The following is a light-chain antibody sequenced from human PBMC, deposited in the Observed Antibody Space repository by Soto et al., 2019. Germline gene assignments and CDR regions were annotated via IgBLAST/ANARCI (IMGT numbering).Light chain of an antibody. Sequence: QSVLTQPPSVSGARGQRVTISCTGSSSSIGEGYAVYWYQQLPGTAPKLLIYGNSNRPSGVPDRFSGSKSGTSASLAITGLQAEDEADYYFQSYDSSLSGLVIFGGGTKLSVL. CDR3: QSYDSSLSGLVI. CDR2: GNS. CDR1: SSSIGEGYA. V-gene: IGLV1-40*01. J-gene: IGLJ2*01.